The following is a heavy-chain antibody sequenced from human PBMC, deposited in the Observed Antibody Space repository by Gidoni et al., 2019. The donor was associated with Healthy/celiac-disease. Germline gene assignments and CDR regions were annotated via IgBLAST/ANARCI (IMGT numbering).Heavy chain of an antibody. V-gene: IGHV3-30*18. CDR1: GFTFSSYG. CDR2: ISYDGSNK. D-gene: IGHD3-22*01. CDR3: AKDADYYDSSGYSLADY. Sequence: QVQLVESGGGVVQPGRSLRLSCSASGFTFSSYGMHWVRQAPGKGLEWVAVISYDGSNKYYADSVKGRFTISRDNSKNTLYLQMNSLRAEDTAVYYCAKDADYYDSSGYSLADYWGQGTLVTVSS. J-gene: IGHJ4*02.